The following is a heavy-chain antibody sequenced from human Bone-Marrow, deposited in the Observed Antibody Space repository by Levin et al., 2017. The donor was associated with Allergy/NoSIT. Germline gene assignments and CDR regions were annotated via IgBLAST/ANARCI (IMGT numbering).Heavy chain of an antibody. CDR1: GFTVRSNF. J-gene: IGHJ5*02. CDR3: ATDPARGSLDWFDP. CDR2: IYIDGST. Sequence: PGGSLRLSCAASGFTVRSNFMSWVRQAPGRGLEWISVIYIDGSTDYADSVKGRFTVSRDNSKNMVYLQMNRLRAEDTAVYYCATDPARGSLDWFDPWGQGTLVTVSS. V-gene: IGHV3-53*01. D-gene: IGHD6-13*01.